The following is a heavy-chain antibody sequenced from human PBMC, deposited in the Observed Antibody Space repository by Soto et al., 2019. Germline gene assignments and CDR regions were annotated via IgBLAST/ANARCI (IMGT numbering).Heavy chain of an antibody. CDR3: ARSPLYYSSSAPNWCDP. D-gene: IGHD6-6*01. CDR1: GGTFSSYA. CDR2: IIPIFGTA. J-gene: IGHJ5*02. Sequence: QVQLVQSGAEVKKPGSSVKVSCKASGGTFSSYAISWVRQAPGQGLEWMGGIIPIFGTANYAQKFQGRGTITADESTSTAYMELSSLRSEDTAVYYCARSPLYYSSSAPNWCDPWGQGTLVTVSS. V-gene: IGHV1-69*01.